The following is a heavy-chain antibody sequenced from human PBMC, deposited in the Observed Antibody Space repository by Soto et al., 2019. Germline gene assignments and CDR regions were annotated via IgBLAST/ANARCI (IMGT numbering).Heavy chain of an antibody. CDR1: GFTFSSYA. CDR2: IRGSDDST. J-gene: IGHJ4*02. D-gene: IGHD6-6*01. CDR3: AKRSSSSTFDY. Sequence: EVQLLESGGGLVQPGESLRLSCTASGFTFSSYAMSWVRQAPGKGLEWVSVIRGSDDSTYYADSVKGRFTISIDNANNTLYLQMNSLRAEDTAVYDCAKRSSSSTFDYWGQGTLVTVSS. V-gene: IGHV3-23*01.